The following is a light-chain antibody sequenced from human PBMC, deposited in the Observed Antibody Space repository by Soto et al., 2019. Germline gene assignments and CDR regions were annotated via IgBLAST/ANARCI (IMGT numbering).Light chain of an antibody. V-gene: IGKV1-27*01. CDR3: QRYNRGPLA. Sequence: DIQLTQSPSSLSASVGDRVAITCRASQGIRDYLAWYQQKPGKVPKVLIYDASTLQSGVPSRFSGGGSGTDFTLTITNLQPEDVATYYCQRYNRGPLAFGGGTKVEIK. CDR1: QGIRDY. CDR2: DAS. J-gene: IGKJ4*01.